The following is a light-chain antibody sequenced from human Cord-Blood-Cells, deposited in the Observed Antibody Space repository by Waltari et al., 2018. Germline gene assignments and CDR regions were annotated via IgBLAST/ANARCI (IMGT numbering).Light chain of an antibody. CDR3: QQDGSSPPLT. Sequence: EIVLTQTPDTLSFSQGETDTLASRGSQGVSSSYLACYQQKPGQAPRLLIYGASSRTTSIPDRFSSSGSGTVFTLISSRLEHEDVAVYYCQQDGSSPPLTFGGGTKVEIK. V-gene: IGKV3-20*01. CDR1: QGVSSSY. J-gene: IGKJ4*01. CDR2: GAS.